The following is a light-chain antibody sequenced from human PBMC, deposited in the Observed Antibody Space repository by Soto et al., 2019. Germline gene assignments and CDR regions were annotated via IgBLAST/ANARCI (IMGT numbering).Light chain of an antibody. J-gene: IGKJ2*01. Sequence: DIVLTQSPVTLSLSPGEVATLSCRASQRLTSSSLAWYQQKPGQAPTLLIFRASNRATGVPDRFSASESGTDFTLTISSLDPEDFAVYFCHQDGSSPYTFGQGTKLEMK. V-gene: IGKV3-20*01. CDR2: RAS. CDR1: QRLTSSS. CDR3: HQDGSSPYT.